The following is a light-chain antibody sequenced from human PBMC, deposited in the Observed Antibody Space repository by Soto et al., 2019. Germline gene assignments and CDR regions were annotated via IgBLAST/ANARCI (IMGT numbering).Light chain of an antibody. CDR2: DDS. Sequence: DIQMTQSPSTLSASVGGRVTITCRARQRIGTWLAWYQQKPGKAPKLLNYDDSSLERGVPSRFSGGGSGTEFTLTITSLQPDDFGTYYCQQYNGHTWMFGQGTKVDI. J-gene: IGKJ1*01. V-gene: IGKV1-5*01. CDR3: QQYNGHTWM. CDR1: QRIGTW.